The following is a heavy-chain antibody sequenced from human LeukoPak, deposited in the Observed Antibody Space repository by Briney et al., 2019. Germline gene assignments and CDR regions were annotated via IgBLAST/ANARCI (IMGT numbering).Heavy chain of an antibody. CDR2: IKQDGSDK. CDR3: ATYSSSNGREFQY. J-gene: IGHJ1*01. CDR1: ESTFSNSW. V-gene: IGHV3-7*01. Sequence: GGSLRLSCAASESTFSNSWMTWVRQAPGKGLEWVANIKQDGSDKSYVDSVKGRFTISRDNAKNSLYLQMNSLRAEDTAVYYCATYSSSNGREFQYWGQGTLVTVSS. D-gene: IGHD2-2*01.